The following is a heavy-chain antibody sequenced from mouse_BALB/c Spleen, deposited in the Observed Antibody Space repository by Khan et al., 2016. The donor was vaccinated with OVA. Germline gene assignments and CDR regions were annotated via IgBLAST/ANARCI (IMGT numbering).Heavy chain of an antibody. D-gene: IGHD4-1*01. CDR3: ASHLTGAFAY. V-gene: IGHV5-6*01. J-gene: IGHJ3*01. CDR2: ISSGGDYT. Sequence: VELVQSGADLVKPGGSLKLSCAASGFTFSSYSMPWVRQTPDKRLEWVATISSGGDYTYYPDSLKGRFTFSRDNSQNTLYLQMSSLKSEDTAMYYGASHLTGAFAYWGQGTLVTVSA. CDR1: GFTFSSYS.